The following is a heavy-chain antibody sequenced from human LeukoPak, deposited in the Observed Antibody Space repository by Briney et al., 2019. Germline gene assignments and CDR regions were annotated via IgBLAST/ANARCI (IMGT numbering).Heavy chain of an antibody. D-gene: IGHD5-12*01. CDR3: ARDFRYAFDN. V-gene: IGHV3-48*04. Sequence: GGSLRLSCAASGFTFSDYSMNWVRQAPGKGLEWTSYVGISSGNTKYADSVKGRFTTSGDSAKNSVYLQMNSLRVEDTAVYYCARDFRYAFDNWGQGTLVTVSS. CDR1: GFTFSDYS. CDR2: VGISSGNT. J-gene: IGHJ4*02.